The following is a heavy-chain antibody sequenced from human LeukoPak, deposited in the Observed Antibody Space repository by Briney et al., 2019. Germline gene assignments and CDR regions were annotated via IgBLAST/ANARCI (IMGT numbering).Heavy chain of an antibody. J-gene: IGHJ4*02. Sequence: GGSLRLSCAASGFTFSSNSMNWVRQAPGKGLEWVSYISSSGGTKYYADSVKGRFTISRDNTKKSLYLQMDSLRVEDTAVYYCARESYVTMIIGDYWGQGTLVTVSS. CDR2: ISSSGGTK. D-gene: IGHD3-22*01. V-gene: IGHV3-48*04. CDR3: ARESYVTMIIGDY. CDR1: GFTFSSNS.